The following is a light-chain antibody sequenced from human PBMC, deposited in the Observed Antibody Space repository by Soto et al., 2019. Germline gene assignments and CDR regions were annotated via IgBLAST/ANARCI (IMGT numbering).Light chain of an antibody. V-gene: IGKV3-20*01. Sequence: EIVLTQSPGTLSLSPGERATLSCRASQSVSSSYLAWYQQKPGQAPRLLIYGASSRATGIPDRFSGSGSGTDFTLTISRLESEDFAVYYCQQYGSSPSVTFGQGTKV. CDR3: QQYGSSPSVT. CDR2: GAS. CDR1: QSVSSSY. J-gene: IGKJ1*01.